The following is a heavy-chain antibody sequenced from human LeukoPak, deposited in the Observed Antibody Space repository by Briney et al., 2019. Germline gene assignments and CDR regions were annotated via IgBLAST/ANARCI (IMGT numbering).Heavy chain of an antibody. Sequence: PGGSLRLSCAASGFSLSSYGMTWARQPPGKGLEWIATIYYSGSTYYNPSLQSRVTISVDTSKNQVSLKLTSVTAADTAVYYCATSPLRFFNYWGQGTLVTVSS. CDR3: ATSPLRFFNY. CDR2: IYYSGST. CDR1: GFSLSSYG. V-gene: IGHV4-39*07. J-gene: IGHJ4*02. D-gene: IGHD2-21*01.